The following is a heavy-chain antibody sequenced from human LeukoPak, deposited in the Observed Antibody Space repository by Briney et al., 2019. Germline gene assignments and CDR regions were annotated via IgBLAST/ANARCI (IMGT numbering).Heavy chain of an antibody. CDR2: IIPIFGTA. J-gene: IGHJ4*02. CDR3: ARDLGMVRGVRRKYYFDY. V-gene: IGHV1-69*01. D-gene: IGHD3-10*01. CDR1: GGTFSSYA. Sequence: SVKVSCKASGGTFSSYAISWVRHAPGQGLEWMGGIIPIFGTANYAQKFQGRVTITADESTSTAYMELSSLRSEDTAVYYCARDLGMVRGVRRKYYFDYWGQGTLVTVSS.